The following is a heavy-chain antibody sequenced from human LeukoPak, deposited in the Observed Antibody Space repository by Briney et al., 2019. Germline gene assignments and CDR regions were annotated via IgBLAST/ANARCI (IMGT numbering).Heavy chain of an antibody. CDR3: ARRLRGGRRYHYYYMDV. Sequence: SETLSLTCTVSGGSISSSSYYWGWIRQPPGKGLEWIGSIYHSGATYYSGSLKSRATIFVDTIKNQFSLELSSVTAADTAFYYCARRLRGGRRYHYYYMDVWGKGTTVTISS. V-gene: IGHV4-39*01. CDR1: GGSISSSSYY. D-gene: IGHD2-15*01. CDR2: IYHSGAT. J-gene: IGHJ6*03.